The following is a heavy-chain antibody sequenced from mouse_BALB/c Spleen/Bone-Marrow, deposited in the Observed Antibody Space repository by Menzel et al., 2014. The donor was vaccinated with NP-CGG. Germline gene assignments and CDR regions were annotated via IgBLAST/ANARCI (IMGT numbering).Heavy chain of an antibody. D-gene: IGHD3-2*02. J-gene: IGHJ2*01. CDR3: ARSRLRGYYFDY. V-gene: IGHV5-17*02. Sequence: EVHLVESGGGLVQPGGSRKLSCAASGFTFSSFGMHWVRQAPEKGLEWVAYISSGSSTIYYADTLKGRFTISRDNPKDTLFLQVTSLRSEDTAMYYCARSRLRGYYFDYWGQGTTLTVSS. CDR1: GFTFSSFG. CDR2: ISSGSSTI.